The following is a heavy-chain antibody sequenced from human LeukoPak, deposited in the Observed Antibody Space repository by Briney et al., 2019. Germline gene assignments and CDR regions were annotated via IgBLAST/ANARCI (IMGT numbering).Heavy chain of an antibody. D-gene: IGHD3-10*01. Sequence: ASVKVSCKASGYTFTSYGISWVRQAPGQGLEWMGWISAYNGNTNYAQKLQGRVTMTTDTSTSTAYMELRSLRSDDTAVYYCARGTMGMVRGDKPSDYWGQGTLVTVSS. CDR3: ARGTMGMVRGDKPSDY. CDR1: GYTFTSYG. J-gene: IGHJ4*02. V-gene: IGHV1-18*01. CDR2: ISAYNGNT.